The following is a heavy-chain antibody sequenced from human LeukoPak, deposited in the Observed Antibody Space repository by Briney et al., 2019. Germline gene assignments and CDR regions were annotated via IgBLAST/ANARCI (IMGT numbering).Heavy chain of an antibody. J-gene: IGHJ4*02. CDR2: IKEEGSEK. CDR1: GFTFSSYW. V-gene: IGHV3-7*01. Sequence: GGSLRLSCAASGFTFSSYWMSWVRQAPGKGMEWVANIKEEGSEKYYVDSVKGRFTISRDNAKNSLYLQMDSLRAEDTAVYYCARGGKYHFDYWGQGTLVTVSS. CDR3: ARGGKYHFDY. D-gene: IGHD1-26*01.